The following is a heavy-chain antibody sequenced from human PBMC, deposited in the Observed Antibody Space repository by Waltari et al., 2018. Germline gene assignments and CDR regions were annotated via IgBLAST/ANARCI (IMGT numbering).Heavy chain of an antibody. D-gene: IGHD1-1*01. CDR1: GFTFLPYF. CDR2: MAPDGGLS. Sequence: QVQLVESGGGVVQPGRSLRLSCAAPGFTFLPYFWHWVRQAPGKGLEWLAVMAPDGGLSYYADSVKGRFTISRDNSRNTLFLQMNGLRPDDTTVYFCARDPLPGPPDFFDYWGQGTLVSVSS. CDR3: ARDPLPGPPDFFDY. J-gene: IGHJ4*02. V-gene: IGHV3-30*01.